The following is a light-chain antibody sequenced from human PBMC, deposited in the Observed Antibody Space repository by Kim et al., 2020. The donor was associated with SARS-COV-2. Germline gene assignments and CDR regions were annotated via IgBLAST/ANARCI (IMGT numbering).Light chain of an antibody. CDR2: GAS. J-gene: IGKJ2*02. CDR3: QQYNNWRT. CDR1: QSVSSN. Sequence: LSCAPGDRATLACRASQSVSSNLAWYQQKPGQAPRLLIYGASARATGIPARFSGSGSGTEFTLTISSLQSEDFAVYYCQQYNNWRTFGQGTKLEIK. V-gene: IGKV3-15*01.